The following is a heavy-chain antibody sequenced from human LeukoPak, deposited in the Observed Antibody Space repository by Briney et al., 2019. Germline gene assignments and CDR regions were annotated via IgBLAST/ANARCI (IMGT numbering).Heavy chain of an antibody. V-gene: IGHV1-69*13. J-gene: IGHJ4*02. CDR1: GGTFSSYA. D-gene: IGHD2-2*01. CDR2: IIPIFGTA. CDR3: ARSRPIVPRLSYFDY. Sequence: VASVKVSCKASGGTFSSYAISWVRQAPGQGLEWMGGIIPIFGTANYAQKFQGRVTITADESTSTAYMELSSLRSEDTAVYYCARSRPIVPRLSYFDYWGQGTLVTVSS.